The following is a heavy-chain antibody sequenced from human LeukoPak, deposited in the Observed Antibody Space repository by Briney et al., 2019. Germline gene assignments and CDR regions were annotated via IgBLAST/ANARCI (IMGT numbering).Heavy chain of an antibody. V-gene: IGHV3-21*01. CDR2: ISSSSTYI. CDR3: ARDLSGGIAAAGY. Sequence: GGSLRLSCAASGFTFKTYTMNWVRQAPGKGLEWVSSISSSSTYIYYADSVKGRFTISRDNAKNSLYLQMNSLRAEDTAVYYCARDLSGGIAAAGYWGQGTLVTVSS. D-gene: IGHD6-13*01. CDR1: GFTFKTYT. J-gene: IGHJ4*02.